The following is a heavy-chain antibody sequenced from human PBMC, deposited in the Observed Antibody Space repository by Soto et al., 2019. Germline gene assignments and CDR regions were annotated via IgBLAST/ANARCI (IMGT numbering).Heavy chain of an antibody. CDR2: ISSSGSAK. V-gene: IGHV3-48*02. D-gene: IGHD3-16*02. Sequence: GRTLGLSSAGYEESCGDDSMTLAGQSSGKGMEWVSYISSSGSAKYYADSAKGRFTVSRDNAKNSLSLQMNSLSDEYSAVYYYLRASPTRSAFWG. CDR1: EESCGDDS. CDR3: LRASPTRSAF. J-gene: IGHJ2*01.